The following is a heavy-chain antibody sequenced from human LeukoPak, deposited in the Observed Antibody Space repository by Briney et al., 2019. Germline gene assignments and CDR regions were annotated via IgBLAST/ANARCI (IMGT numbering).Heavy chain of an antibody. CDR3: ARPSLMTYCGGDCYDYFDY. CDR1: GYSFTSYW. D-gene: IGHD2-21*01. CDR2: IYPGDSDT. V-gene: IGHV5-51*01. Sequence: GESLKISCKGSGYSFTSYWIGWVRQMPGKGLEWMGIIYPGDSDTRYSPSFQGQVTISADKSISTAYLQWSSLKASDTAMYYCARPSLMTYCGGDCYDYFDYWGQGTLVTVSS. J-gene: IGHJ4*02.